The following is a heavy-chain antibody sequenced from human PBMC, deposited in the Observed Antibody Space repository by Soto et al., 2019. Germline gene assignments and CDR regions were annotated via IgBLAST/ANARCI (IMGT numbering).Heavy chain of an antibody. J-gene: IGHJ4*02. D-gene: IGHD5-12*01. CDR3: ARGEYSGYSFGY. Sequence: SETLSLTCAVYGGSFSGYYWSWIRQPPGKGLEWIGEINHSGSTNYNPSLKSRVTISVDTSKNQFSLKLSSVTAADTAVYYCARGEYSGYSFGYWGQGSLVTVSS. CDR1: GGSFSGYY. V-gene: IGHV4-34*01. CDR2: INHSGST.